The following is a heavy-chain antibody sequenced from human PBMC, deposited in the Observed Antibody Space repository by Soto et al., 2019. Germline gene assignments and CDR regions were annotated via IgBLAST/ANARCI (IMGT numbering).Heavy chain of an antibody. CDR3: ARGVHYDSSGYYYFY. CDR2: INAGNGNT. V-gene: IGHV1-3*01. D-gene: IGHD3-22*01. CDR1: GYTFTSHA. Sequence: ASVKVSCKASGYTFTSHAMHWVRQAPGQRLEWMGWINAGNGNTKYSQKFQGRVTITRDTSASTAYMELRSLRSEDTAVYYCARGVHYDSSGYYYFYWGQGTLVTVSS. J-gene: IGHJ4*02.